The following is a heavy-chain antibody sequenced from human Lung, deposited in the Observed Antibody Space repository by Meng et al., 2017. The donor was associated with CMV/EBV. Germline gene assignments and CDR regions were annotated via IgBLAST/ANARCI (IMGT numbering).Heavy chain of an antibody. J-gene: IGHJ5*02. Sequence: ASVKVSYKAFGYRFSTYDINWVRQAPGQGLEWVGWMNPHTGETGYPQKFQGRVTITRDTSINTAYMELRSLRSDDTGVYYCARGLGKGCSSIDCSVGKSDWFDPWGQGTLVTVSS. D-gene: IGHD2-2*01. CDR1: GYRFSTYD. CDR3: ARGLGKGCSSIDCSVGKSDWFDP. V-gene: IGHV1-8*01. CDR2: MNPHTGET.